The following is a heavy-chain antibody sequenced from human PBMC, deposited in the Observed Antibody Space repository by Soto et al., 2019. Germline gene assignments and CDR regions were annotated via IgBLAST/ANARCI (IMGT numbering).Heavy chain of an antibody. J-gene: IGHJ4*02. D-gene: IGHD3-9*01. CDR1: GGTFSSHA. CDR2: IIPIFGTA. CDR3: ARGASHYDILTGYY. V-gene: IGHV1-69*13. Sequence: SVKVSCKASGGTFSSHAISWVRQAPGQGLEWMGGIIPIFGTANYAQKFQGRVTITADESTSTAYMELSSLRSEDTAVYYCARGASHYDILTGYYWGQGTLVTVSS.